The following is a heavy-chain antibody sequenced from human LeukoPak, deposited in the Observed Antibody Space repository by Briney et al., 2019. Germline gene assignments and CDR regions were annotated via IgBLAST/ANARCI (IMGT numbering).Heavy chain of an antibody. CDR3: ARAGVTNQLGETYWYFDL. CDR2: INWNGGST. Sequence: PGRSLRLPCAASGFTFDDYGMSWVRQAPGKGLEWVSGINWNGGSTGYADSVKGRFTISRDNAKNSLYLQMSNLGVEDTALYSCARAGVTNQLGETYWYFDLWGRGTLVTVSS. J-gene: IGHJ2*01. V-gene: IGHV3-20*04. CDR1: GFTFDDYG. D-gene: IGHD1-1*01.